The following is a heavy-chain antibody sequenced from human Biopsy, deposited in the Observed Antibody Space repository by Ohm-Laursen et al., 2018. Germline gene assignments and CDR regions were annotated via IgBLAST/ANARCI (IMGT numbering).Heavy chain of an antibody. CDR3: AHVVITYGGIIALDAFDV. CDR2: VYWDNDK. D-gene: IGHD3-16*02. J-gene: IGHJ3*01. V-gene: IGHV2-5*02. CDR1: GFSLSSDGVG. Sequence: TQTLTLTGTFSGFSLSSDGVGVGWIRQPPGEALEWLAIVYWDNDKRYSPSLWSRLNIWKDASKNRVVLTLTDMDPVDTATYYCAHVVITYGGIIALDAFDVWGQGSMVIVSS.